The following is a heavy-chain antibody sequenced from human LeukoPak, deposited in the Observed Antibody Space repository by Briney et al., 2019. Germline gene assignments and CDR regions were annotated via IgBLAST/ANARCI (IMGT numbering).Heavy chain of an antibody. J-gene: IGHJ3*02. V-gene: IGHV3-23*01. CDR2: ISGSGGST. CDR1: GFTFSSYA. CDR3: AKGMVGATLDDAFDI. D-gene: IGHD1-26*01. Sequence: PSGGSLRLSCAASGFTFSSYAMSWVRQAPGKGLEWVSAISGSGGSTYYADSVKGRFAISRDNSKNTLYLQMNSLRAEDTAVYYCAKGMVGATLDDAFDIWGQGTMVTVSS.